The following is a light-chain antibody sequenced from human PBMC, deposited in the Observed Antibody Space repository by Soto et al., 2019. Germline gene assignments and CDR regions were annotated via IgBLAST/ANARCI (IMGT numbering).Light chain of an antibody. CDR2: GAS. J-gene: IGKJ1*01. V-gene: IGKV3-20*01. CDR1: QSITTSQ. CDR3: QQYASSPRT. Sequence: EIVLTQSPATLSLSPGERATLSCRASQSITTSQLAWYQQKPGQAPRVLIFGASNRATGIPDRFSGSGSGTDFTLTISRLEPEDFAIYYCQQYASSPRTFGRGTKVDIK.